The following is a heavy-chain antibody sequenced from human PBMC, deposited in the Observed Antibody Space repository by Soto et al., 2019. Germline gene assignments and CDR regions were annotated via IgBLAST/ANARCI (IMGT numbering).Heavy chain of an antibody. Sequence: ASVKVSCKASGYTCTSYDINWVRQATGQGLEWMGWMNPNSGNTGYAQKFQGRVTMTRNTSISTAYMELSSLRSEDTAVYYCATGGGYYDYVWRGASAQSNWGQGTLITVSS. J-gene: IGHJ4*02. CDR1: GYTCTSYD. V-gene: IGHV1-8*01. CDR3: ATGGGYYDYVWRGASAQSN. CDR2: MNPNSGNT. D-gene: IGHD3-16*01.